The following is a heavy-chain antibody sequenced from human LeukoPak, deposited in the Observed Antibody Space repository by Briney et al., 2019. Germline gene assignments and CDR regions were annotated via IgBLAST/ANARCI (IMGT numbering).Heavy chain of an antibody. Sequence: GASVKVSCKASGYTFTSYHMHWVRQAPGQGLEWMGIINPSGGSATYAQKFQGRVTMTRDTSTSTVYMEVSSLRSEDTAVYYCARGLRRNRRYYFDYWGQGTVVTVSS. V-gene: IGHV1-46*01. CDR2: INPSGGSA. D-gene: IGHD4-17*01. CDR1: GYTFTSYH. J-gene: IGHJ4*02. CDR3: ARGLRRNRRYYFDY.